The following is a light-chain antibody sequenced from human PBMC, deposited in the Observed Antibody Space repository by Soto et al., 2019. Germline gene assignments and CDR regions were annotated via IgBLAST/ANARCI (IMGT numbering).Light chain of an antibody. CDR2: EVS. J-gene: IGLJ2*01. CDR1: SSDGGGYNY. Sequence: QSVLTQPASVSGSPGQSITISCTGTSSDGGGYNYVSWYQQHPGKAPKLMIYEVSNRPSGVSNRFSGSKSGNTASLTISGLQAEDEDDYYCSLYTSSSTPYVVFGGGTKLTVL. V-gene: IGLV2-14*01. CDR3: SLYTSSSTPYVV.